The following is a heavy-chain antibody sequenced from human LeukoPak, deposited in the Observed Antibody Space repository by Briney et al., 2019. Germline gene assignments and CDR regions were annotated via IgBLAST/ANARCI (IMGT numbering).Heavy chain of an antibody. V-gene: IGHV3-23*01. CDR1: GFTFSSYA. D-gene: IGHD3-22*01. J-gene: IGHJ6*02. Sequence: GGSLRLSCAASGFTFSSYAMSWVRQAPGKGLEWVSAISGSGGSTYYADSVKGRFTISRDNSKNTLYLQMNSLRAEDTAVYYCARVSYDSSGYSSYGMDVWGQGTTVTVSS. CDR3: ARVSYDSSGYSSYGMDV. CDR2: ISGSGGST.